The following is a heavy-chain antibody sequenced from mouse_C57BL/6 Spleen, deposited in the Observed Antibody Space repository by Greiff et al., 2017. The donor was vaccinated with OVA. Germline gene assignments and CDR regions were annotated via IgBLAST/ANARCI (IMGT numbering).Heavy chain of an antibody. D-gene: IGHD2-4*01. V-gene: IGHV1-15*01. J-gene: IGHJ2*01. CDR2: IDPETGGT. Sequence: VQLQQSGAELVRPGASVTLSCKASGYTFTDYEMHWVKQTPVHGLEWIGAIDPETGGTAYNQKFKGKAILTADKSSSTAYMELRSLTSEDSAVYYCTRWDDYDDAYYFDYWGQGTTLTVSS. CDR1: GYTFTDYE. CDR3: TRWDDYDDAYYFDY.